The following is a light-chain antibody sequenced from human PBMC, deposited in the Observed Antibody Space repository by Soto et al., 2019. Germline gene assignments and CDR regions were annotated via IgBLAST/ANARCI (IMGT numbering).Light chain of an antibody. CDR2: DNS. CDR1: SSNIGAGYD. CDR3: QSFDVSLSGGDWV. V-gene: IGLV1-40*01. J-gene: IGLJ3*02. Sequence: QSALTQPPSVSGAPGQRVTISCTGSSSNIGAGYDVHWYQQLPGTVPKLLIYDNSSRPSGVPDRFSGSKSGTSASLAITGLRAEDEADYYCQSFDVSLSGGDWVFGGGTKLTVL.